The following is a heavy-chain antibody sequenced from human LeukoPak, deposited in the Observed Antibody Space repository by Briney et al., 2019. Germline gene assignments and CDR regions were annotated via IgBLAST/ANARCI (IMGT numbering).Heavy chain of an antibody. CDR3: AKALTVAGIITGGYDY. Sequence: GGSLRLSCAASGFTFSSYEMNWVRQAPGKGLEWVSYISSSGSTIYYADSVTGRFNISRDNAKTSLYLQMNSLRAEDTAVYYCAKALTVAGIITGGYDYWGQGTLVTVSS. CDR1: GFTFSSYE. J-gene: IGHJ4*02. CDR2: ISSSGSTI. V-gene: IGHV3-48*03. D-gene: IGHD6-19*01.